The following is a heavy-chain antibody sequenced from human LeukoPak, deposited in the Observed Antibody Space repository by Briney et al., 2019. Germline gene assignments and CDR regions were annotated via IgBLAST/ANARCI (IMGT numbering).Heavy chain of an antibody. V-gene: IGHV4-39*07. CDR3: GSDDCSNGACYYDAFDI. J-gene: IGHJ3*02. Sequence: SETLSLTCTVSGGSISSSFFYWGWIRQAPGKGLEWIGSILENGHTKYNPALNTRVTISVDTSKKHMSLMLTSVTAADTATYYCGSDDCSNGACYYDAFDIWGQGTMVSVSS. CDR1: GGSISSSFFY. D-gene: IGHD2-8*01. CDR2: ILENGHT.